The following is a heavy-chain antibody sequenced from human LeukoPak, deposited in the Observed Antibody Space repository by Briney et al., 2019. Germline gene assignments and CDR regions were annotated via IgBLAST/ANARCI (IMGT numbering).Heavy chain of an antibody. CDR3: ARDSSGYSGYECQAY. Sequence: GGSLRLSCAGSGFTFSSYSMNWVRRAPGKGLEWVSSISSGGTYIYYADSVKGRFTISRDNTKNSLYLQMNSLRAEDTAVYYCARDSSGYSGYECQAYWGQGTLVTVSS. J-gene: IGHJ4*02. V-gene: IGHV3-21*01. D-gene: IGHD5-12*01. CDR1: GFTFSSYS. CDR2: ISSGGTYI.